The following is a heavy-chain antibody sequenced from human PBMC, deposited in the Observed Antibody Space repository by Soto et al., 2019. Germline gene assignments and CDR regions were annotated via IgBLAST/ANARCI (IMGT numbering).Heavy chain of an antibody. Sequence: ASVKVSCKASGYTFTSYYMHWVRQAPGQGLEWMGIINPSGGSTSYAQKFQGRVTMTRDTSTSTVYMELSSLRSEDTAVYYCARGHRDIVLMVYVEYYFDYWGQGTLVTVSS. CDR2: INPSGGST. J-gene: IGHJ4*02. CDR3: ARGHRDIVLMVYVEYYFDY. D-gene: IGHD2-8*01. V-gene: IGHV1-46*01. CDR1: GYTFTSYY.